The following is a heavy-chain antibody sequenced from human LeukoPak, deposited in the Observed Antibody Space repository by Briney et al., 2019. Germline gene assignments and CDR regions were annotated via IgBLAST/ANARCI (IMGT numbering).Heavy chain of an antibody. D-gene: IGHD1-26*01. CDR2: INHSGST. J-gene: IGHJ4*02. Sequence: SETLSLTCAVYGGSFSGYYWSWIRQPPGKGLEWIGEINHSGSTNYNPSLKSRVTISVDTSKNQFSLKLSSVTAADTAVYYCARRSGSYSYWGQGTLVTVSS. CDR3: ARRSGSYSY. V-gene: IGHV4-34*01. CDR1: GGSFSGYY.